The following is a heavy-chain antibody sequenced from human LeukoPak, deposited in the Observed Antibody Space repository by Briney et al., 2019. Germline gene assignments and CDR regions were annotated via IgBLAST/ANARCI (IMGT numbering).Heavy chain of an antibody. Sequence: PGGSLRLSCAASGFTFSAYAMTWVRQAPGKGLEWVSAISGSGDSTFYADSVKGRFTISRDNSKNTLYLQMNSLRAEDTAVYYCASYIAAAAAYGYYYYGMDVWGQGTTVTVSS. CDR1: GFTFSAYA. CDR2: ISGSGDST. CDR3: ASYIAAAAAYGYYYYGMDV. J-gene: IGHJ6*02. D-gene: IGHD6-13*01. V-gene: IGHV3-23*01.